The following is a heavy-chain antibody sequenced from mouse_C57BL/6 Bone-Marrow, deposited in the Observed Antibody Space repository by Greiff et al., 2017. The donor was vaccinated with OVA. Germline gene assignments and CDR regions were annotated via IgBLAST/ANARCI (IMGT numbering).Heavy chain of an antibody. CDR2: IRLKSDNYAT. CDR1: GFTFSNYW. CDR3: TSYDYVEGFAY. D-gene: IGHD2-4*01. Sequence: EVQVVESGGGLVQPGGSMKLSCVASGFTFSNYWMNWVRQSPEKGLEWVAQIRLKSDNYATHYAESVKGRFTISRDDSKSSVYLQMNNLRAEDTGIYYCTSYDYVEGFAYWGQGTLVTVSA. V-gene: IGHV6-3*01. J-gene: IGHJ3*01.